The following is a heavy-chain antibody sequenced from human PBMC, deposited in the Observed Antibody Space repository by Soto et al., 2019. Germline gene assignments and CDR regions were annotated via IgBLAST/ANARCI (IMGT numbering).Heavy chain of an antibody. Sequence: QVQLVESGGGVVQPGRSLRLSCAASGFTFSSYGMHWVRQAPGKGLEWVAVISYDGSNKYYADSVKGRFTISRDNSKNTLYLQMNSLRAEDTAVYYCAKEGTTYGMDVWGQGTTVTVSS. J-gene: IGHJ6*02. CDR2: ISYDGSNK. CDR3: AKEGTTYGMDV. V-gene: IGHV3-30*18. D-gene: IGHD4-4*01. CDR1: GFTFSSYG.